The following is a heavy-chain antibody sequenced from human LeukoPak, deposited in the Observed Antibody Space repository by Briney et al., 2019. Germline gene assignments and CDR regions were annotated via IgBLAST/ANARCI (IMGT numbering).Heavy chain of an antibody. CDR2: ISGSGGST. CDR3: AKARYSSSWYHFDY. V-gene: IGHV3-23*01. D-gene: IGHD6-13*01. J-gene: IGHJ4*02. Sequence: PGGSLRLSCAASGFTFSSYSMDWVRQAPGKGLEWVSAISGSGGSTYYADSVKGRFTISRDNSKNTLYLQMNSLRVEDTAIYYCAKARYSSSWYHFDYWGQGTLVTVSS. CDR1: GFTFSSYS.